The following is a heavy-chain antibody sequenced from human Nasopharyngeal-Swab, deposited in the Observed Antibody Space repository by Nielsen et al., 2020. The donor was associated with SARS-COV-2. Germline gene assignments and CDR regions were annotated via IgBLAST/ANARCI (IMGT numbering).Heavy chain of an antibody. V-gene: IGHV3-49*04. J-gene: IGHJ4*02. D-gene: IGHD3-22*01. CDR1: GFTFGDYA. CDR3: TREYYDSSGYYYIWGDY. CDR2: IRSKAYGGTT. Sequence: GESLKISCTASGFTFGDYAMSWVRQAPGKGLEWVGFIRSKAYGGTTEYAASVKGRFIISRDDSKSIAYLQMNSLKTEDTAVYYCTREYYDSSGYYYIWGDYWGQGTLVTVSS.